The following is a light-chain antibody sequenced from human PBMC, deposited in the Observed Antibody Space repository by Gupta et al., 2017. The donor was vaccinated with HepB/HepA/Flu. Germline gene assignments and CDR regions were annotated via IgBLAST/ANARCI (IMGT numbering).Light chain of an antibody. CDR2: GSS. J-gene: IGKJ4*01. Sequence: EIVMPQSPATLSVPPGERATLPCRASQSVSSNLAWYQQKPGQAPRLLIYGSSTRATGIPARCSGSWSGTEFTLTSSSLHSEDFAVYYCQHCNTGLPLTFGGGTKVEIK. V-gene: IGKV3-15*01. CDR1: QSVSSN. CDR3: QHCNTGLPLT.